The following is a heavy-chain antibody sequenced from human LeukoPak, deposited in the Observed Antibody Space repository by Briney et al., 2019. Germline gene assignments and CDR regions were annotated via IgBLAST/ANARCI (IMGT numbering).Heavy chain of an antibody. CDR3: ARGYVHAFDP. Sequence: PGGSLRLSCAASGFTFSGYDMHWVRQPTGKGLEWVSAIGIGGDTYYPGSVKGRFTMSRENAKNSLYLQMNSLRAGDTAVYYCARGYVHAFDPWGPGTMVTVSS. CDR2: IGIGGDT. V-gene: IGHV3-13*04. D-gene: IGHD3-16*01. CDR1: GFTFSGYD. J-gene: IGHJ3*01.